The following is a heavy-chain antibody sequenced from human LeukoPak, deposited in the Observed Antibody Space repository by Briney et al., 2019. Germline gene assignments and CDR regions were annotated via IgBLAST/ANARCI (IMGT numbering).Heavy chain of an antibody. J-gene: IGHJ4*02. Sequence: GGSLRLSCAASGFTVSNNYMSWVRQAPGKGLEWVSVIYSGGSTYYTDSVKGRFTISRDNAKNSLYLQMNSLRAENTALYYCARGASRAAAGTKFDYWGQGTLVTVSS. V-gene: IGHV3-53*01. D-gene: IGHD6-13*01. CDR1: GFTVSNNY. CDR2: IYSGGST. CDR3: ARGASRAAAGTKFDY.